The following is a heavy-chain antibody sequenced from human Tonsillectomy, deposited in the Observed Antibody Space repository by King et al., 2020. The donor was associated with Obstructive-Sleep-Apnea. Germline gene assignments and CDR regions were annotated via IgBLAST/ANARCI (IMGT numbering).Heavy chain of an antibody. D-gene: IGHD1-26*01. CDR1: GYSFGSYD. J-gene: IGHJ4*02. CDR3: ARGTNGADY. CDR2: VNPNSGNT. Sequence: VQLVESGAEVKKPGASVKVSCKASGYSFGSYDINWVRQASGQGLEGMGWVNPNSGNTGFAQQFQGKVTMTRDTSISTAYMELNSLRSEDTVVYYCARGTNGADYWGQGTLVTVSS. V-gene: IGHV1-8*01.